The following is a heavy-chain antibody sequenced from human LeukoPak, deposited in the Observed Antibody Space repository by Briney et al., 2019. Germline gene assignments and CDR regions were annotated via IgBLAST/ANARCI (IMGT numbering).Heavy chain of an antibody. CDR1: GFTFSSYW. CDR2: IKQDGSVI. CDR3: AGDEGWTFDI. V-gene: IGHV3-7*01. Sequence: PGGSLRLSCAASGFTFSSYWMSWVRQAPGKGLEWVALIKQDGSVIHYVDSVKGRFTISRDNAKNSLSLQMNGLRADDTAVYYCAGDEGWTFDIWGQGTKVAVSS. J-gene: IGHJ3*02. D-gene: IGHD5-24*01.